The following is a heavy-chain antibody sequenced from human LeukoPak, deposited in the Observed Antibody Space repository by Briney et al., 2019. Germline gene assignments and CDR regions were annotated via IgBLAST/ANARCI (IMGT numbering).Heavy chain of an antibody. V-gene: IGHV4-59*08. CDR2: ISNSGSS. J-gene: IGHJ6*02. Sequence: SETLSLTCSVSGGSINSFLWSWIRQSPGRGLEWVGFISNSGSSDYNPSLKSRVTISLDTSKNQVSLRLNSVTATDTAVYYCARRRPYYGMDVWGPGTTVTVSS. CDR1: GGSINSFL. D-gene: IGHD3-10*01. CDR3: ARRRPYYGMDV.